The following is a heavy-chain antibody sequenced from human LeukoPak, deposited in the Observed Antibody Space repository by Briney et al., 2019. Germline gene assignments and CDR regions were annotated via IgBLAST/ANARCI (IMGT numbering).Heavy chain of an antibody. V-gene: IGHV3-9*01. CDR3: ARTLTAFVVVVVAADY. CDR1: GFTFDDYA. Sequence: GGSLRLSCAASGFTFDDYAMHWVRQAPGKGLEWVSGISWNSGSIGYADSVRGRFTISRDNAKNSLYLQMNSLRAEDTAVYYCARTLTAFVVVVVAADYWGQGTLVTVSS. CDR2: ISWNSGSI. D-gene: IGHD2-15*01. J-gene: IGHJ4*02.